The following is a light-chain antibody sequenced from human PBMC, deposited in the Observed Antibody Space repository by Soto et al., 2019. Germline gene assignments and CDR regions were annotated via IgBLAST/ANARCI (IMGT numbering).Light chain of an antibody. CDR3: SSYTSSSTHV. Sequence: QSALTQPASVSGSPGQSITISCTGTSSDVGAYNFVSWYQQHPGKVPKLMIFDVSSRPSGVSGRLSGSKSGNTASLTISVLYAEDEGDYYCSSYTSSSTHVFGSGTKLTVL. CDR2: DVS. J-gene: IGLJ1*01. CDR1: SSDVGAYNF. V-gene: IGLV2-14*03.